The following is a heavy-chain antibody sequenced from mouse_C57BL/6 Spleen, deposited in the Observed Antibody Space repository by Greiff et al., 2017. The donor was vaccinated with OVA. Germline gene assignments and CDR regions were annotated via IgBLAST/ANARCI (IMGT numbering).Heavy chain of an antibody. V-gene: IGHV5-16*01. Sequence: EVQRVESEGGLVQPGSSMKLSCTASGFTFSDYYMAWVRQVPEKGLEWVANINYDGSSTYYLDSLKSRFIISRDNAKNILYLQMSSLKSEDTATYYCARDRTGHWYFDVWGTGTTVTVSS. J-gene: IGHJ1*03. CDR3: ARDRTGHWYFDV. CDR2: INYDGSST. D-gene: IGHD4-1*01. CDR1: GFTFSDYY.